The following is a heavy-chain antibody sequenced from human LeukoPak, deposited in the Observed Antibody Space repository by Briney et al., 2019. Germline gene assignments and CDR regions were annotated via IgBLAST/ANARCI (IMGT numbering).Heavy chain of an antibody. CDR3: AKAIASYYFDY. J-gene: IGHJ4*02. CDR2: ISYDGSNK. Sequence: GGSLRLSCAASGFTFSSYAMHWVRQAPGKGLEWVAVISYDGSNKYYADSVKGRFTISRDNSKNTLYLQMNSLRAEDTAVYYCAKAIASYYFDYWGQGTLVTVSS. D-gene: IGHD2-21*01. V-gene: IGHV3-30-3*01. CDR1: GFTFSSYA.